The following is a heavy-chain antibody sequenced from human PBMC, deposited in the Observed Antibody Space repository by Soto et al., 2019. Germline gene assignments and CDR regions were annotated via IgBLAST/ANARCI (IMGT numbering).Heavy chain of an antibody. CDR1: GFTFSSYS. V-gene: IGHV3-21*01. D-gene: IGHD6-6*01. Sequence: PGGSLRLSCAASGFTFSSYSMNWVRQAPGKGLEWVSSISSSSSYIYYADSVKGRFTISRDNAKNSLYLQMNSLRAEDTAVYYCASSIAARRDKNWFDPWGQGTLVTVSS. J-gene: IGHJ5*02. CDR2: ISSSSSYI. CDR3: ASSIAARRDKNWFDP.